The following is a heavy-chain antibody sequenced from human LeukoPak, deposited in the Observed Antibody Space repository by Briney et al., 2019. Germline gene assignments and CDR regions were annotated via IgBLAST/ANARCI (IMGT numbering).Heavy chain of an antibody. J-gene: IGHJ4*02. Sequence: TETLSLTCAVYGGSFSGYYWSWIRQPPGKGLEWIGEINHSGSTNYNPSLKSRVTISVDTSKNQFSLKLSSVTAADTAVYYCARGRGYNWNDRFDYWGQGTLVTVSS. CDR2: INHSGST. CDR3: ARGRGYNWNDRFDY. D-gene: IGHD1-20*01. CDR1: GGSFSGYY. V-gene: IGHV4-34*01.